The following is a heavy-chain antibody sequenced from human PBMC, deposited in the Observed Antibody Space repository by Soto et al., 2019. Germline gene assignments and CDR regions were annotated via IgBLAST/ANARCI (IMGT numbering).Heavy chain of an antibody. CDR2: LWYDGNTK. CDR3: ARDPCCSCGSIPYLVY. Sequence: QVQLVESGGGVVQPGRSLRLSCAASGFTVSNTGMHWVRQAPGKGLEWVAVLWYDGNTKFYADSVKGRFTISRDNSMNTLYLQMNSLRAKETAVYYCARDPCCSCGSIPYLVYWGHGTLVTVSS. J-gene: IGHJ4*01. V-gene: IGHV3-33*01. D-gene: IGHD2-2*01. CDR1: GFTVSNTG.